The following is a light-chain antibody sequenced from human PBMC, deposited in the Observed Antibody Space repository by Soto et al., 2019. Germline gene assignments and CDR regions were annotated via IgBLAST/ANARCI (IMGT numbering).Light chain of an antibody. Sequence: DIQMTQSPSSLSVSVGDRVTITCRASQSIGGFLNWSQQKLGKAPKLLIYAASSLQSGVPSRFSGSGSGTDFPLTISSLQPEDFATYYCQQSYSTPLTFGGGTKVEI. CDR3: QQSYSTPLT. CDR1: QSIGGF. V-gene: IGKV1-39*01. J-gene: IGKJ4*01. CDR2: AAS.